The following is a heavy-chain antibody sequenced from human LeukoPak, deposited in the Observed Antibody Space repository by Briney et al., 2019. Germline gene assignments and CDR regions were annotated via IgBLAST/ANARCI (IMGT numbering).Heavy chain of an antibody. V-gene: IGHV1-69*13. CDR3: ARDGAIITFGGVIEPDAFYI. CDR1: GGTFSSYA. CDR2: IIPIFGTA. D-gene: IGHD3-16*02. J-gene: IGHJ3*02. Sequence: ASVKVSCKASGGTFSSYAISWVRQAPGQGLEWMGGIIPIFGTANYAPKFQGRVTITADEATSTAYMELSSLRSEDRAVYYCARDGAIITFGGVIEPDAFYIWGQGTMVTVSS.